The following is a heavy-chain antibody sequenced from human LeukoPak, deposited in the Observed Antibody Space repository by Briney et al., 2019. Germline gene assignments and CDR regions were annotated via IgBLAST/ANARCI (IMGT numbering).Heavy chain of an antibody. V-gene: IGHV1-24*01. CDR1: GYTLTELS. CDR2: FDPEDGET. Sequence: VASVKVSCKVSGYTLTELSMHWVRQAPGKGLEWMGGFDPEDGETIYAQKFQGRVTMTEDTSTDTAYMELSSLRSEDTAVYYCATGIWRSGSYYEPIFTFDIWGQGTMVTVSP. CDR3: ATGIWRSGSYYEPIFTFDI. J-gene: IGHJ3*02. D-gene: IGHD1-26*01.